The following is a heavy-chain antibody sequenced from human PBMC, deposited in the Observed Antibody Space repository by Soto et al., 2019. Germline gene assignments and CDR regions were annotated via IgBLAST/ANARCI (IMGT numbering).Heavy chain of an antibody. CDR3: AKGYSSSFYFDY. CDR1: GITFSSCA. V-gene: IGHV3-23*01. CDR2: ISSSGVNT. J-gene: IGHJ4*02. Sequence: EGQLLESGGGLGQPGGSLRLSCVASGITFSSCAMSWVRQAPGKGLEWVSSISSSGVNTYYADSVKGRFTISRDNSKNALDPQINSMRDEETAVYYCAKGYSSSFYFDYWRQGTLVTVSS. D-gene: IGHD6-6*01.